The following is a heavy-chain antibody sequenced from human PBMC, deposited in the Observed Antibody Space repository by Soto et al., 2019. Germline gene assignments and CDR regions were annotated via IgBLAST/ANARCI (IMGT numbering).Heavy chain of an antibody. Sequence: EVQLVESGGGLVQPGGSLRLSCAASGFTFSSYSMNWVRQAPGKGLQWISYISSSSNTIYYAHSVKGRFTISRDYAKNSLYLPMTRVTDQDTAVYYCVRGAPVDQTYFWYGMDVWGQWTTVTVAS. CDR2: ISSSSNTI. CDR3: VRGAPVDQTYFWYGMDV. D-gene: IGHD5-12*01. J-gene: IGHJ6*02. CDR1: GFTFSSYS. V-gene: IGHV3-48*02.